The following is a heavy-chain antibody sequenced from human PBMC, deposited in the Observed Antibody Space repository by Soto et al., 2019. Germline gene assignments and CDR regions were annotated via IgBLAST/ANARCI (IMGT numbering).Heavy chain of an antibody. CDR1: GFTFDDYA. D-gene: IGHD6-13*01. CDR3: ARMIAAAGSSWFDP. V-gene: IGHV3-9*01. J-gene: IGHJ5*02. Sequence: EVQLVESGGGLVQPGRSLRLSCAASGFTFDDYAMHWVRQAQGKGLEWVSGISWNSGSIGYADSVKGRFTISRDNAKNALYLQMNSLRSEDTALYYCARMIAAAGSSWFDPWGQGTLVTVSS. CDR2: ISWNSGSI.